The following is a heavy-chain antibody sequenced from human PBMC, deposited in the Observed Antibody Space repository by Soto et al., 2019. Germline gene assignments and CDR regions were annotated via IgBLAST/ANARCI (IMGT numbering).Heavy chain of an antibody. D-gene: IGHD6-13*01. CDR3: AHRGGAAVGLYYFDY. CDR2: IYWHDDK. V-gene: IGHV2-5*01. J-gene: IGHJ4*02. CDR1: GFSLSTTGVG. Sequence: SGPTLESTTQTLTLTWTFSGFSLSTTGVGVSWIRQPPGKALEWLALIYWHDDKRYSPSLKSRLTITKDTSKNQVVLTMTNMDPVDTATYYCAHRGGAAVGLYYFDYWGQGALVTVSS.